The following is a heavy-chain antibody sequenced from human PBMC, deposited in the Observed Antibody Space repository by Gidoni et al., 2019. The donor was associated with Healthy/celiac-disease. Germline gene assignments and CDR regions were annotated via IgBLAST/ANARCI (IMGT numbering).Heavy chain of an antibody. V-gene: IGHV3-74*01. CDR2: INSDGSST. CDR1: GFTFSSYW. J-gene: IGHJ3*02. Sequence: EVQLVESGGGLVQPGGSLRLSCAASGFTFSSYWMHWVRQAPGKGLVWVSRINSDGSSTSYADSVKGRFTISRDNAKNTLYLQMNSLRAEDTAVYYCARVGSGSYPGAFDIWGQGTMVTVSS. CDR3: ARVGSGSYPGAFDI. D-gene: IGHD1-26*01.